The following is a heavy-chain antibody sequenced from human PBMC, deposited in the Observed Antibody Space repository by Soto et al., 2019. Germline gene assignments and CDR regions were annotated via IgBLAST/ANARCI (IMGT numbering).Heavy chain of an antibody. CDR1: GGSFSGYY. CDR2: INHSGST. D-gene: IGHD6-19*01. Sequence: QVQLQQWGAGLLKPSETLSLTCAVYGGSFSGYYWSWIRQPPGKGLEWIGEINHSGSTNYNPSLKSRVTISVDTSKNQFSLKLSSVTAADTAVYYCARGRYSSGWYVLKRHNWFDPWGQGTLVTVSS. V-gene: IGHV4-34*01. CDR3: ARGRYSSGWYVLKRHNWFDP. J-gene: IGHJ5*02.